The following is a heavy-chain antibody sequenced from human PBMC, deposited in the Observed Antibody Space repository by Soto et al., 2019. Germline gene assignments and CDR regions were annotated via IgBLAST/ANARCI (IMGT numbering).Heavy chain of an antibody. D-gene: IGHD5-12*01. CDR1: GFTFDDYA. CDR3: AKDSGYSGYDYAFDI. Sequence: VQLVESGGGLVQPGRSLRLSCAASGFTFDDYAMHWVRQAPGKGLEWVSGISWNSGSIGYADSVKGRFTISRDNAKNSLYLQMNSLRAEDTALYYCAKDSGYSGYDYAFDIWGQGTMVTVSS. CDR2: ISWNSGSI. J-gene: IGHJ3*02. V-gene: IGHV3-9*01.